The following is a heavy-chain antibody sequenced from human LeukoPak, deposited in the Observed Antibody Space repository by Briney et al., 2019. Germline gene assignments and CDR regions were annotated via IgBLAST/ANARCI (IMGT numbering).Heavy chain of an antibody. CDR1: GGTFSSYA. V-gene: IGHV1-18*01. J-gene: IGHJ3*01. CDR2: ISAYNGNT. D-gene: IGHD3-10*01. CDR3: GRVNAYFYGSGVSRAFHV. Sequence: GASVKVSCKASGGTFSSYAISWVRQAPGQGLEWMGWISAYNGNTNYAQKFQGRVTMTRNTSTSTAYMELSSLRSEDTAVYYCGRVNAYFYGSGVSRAFHVWGQGTMATVSS.